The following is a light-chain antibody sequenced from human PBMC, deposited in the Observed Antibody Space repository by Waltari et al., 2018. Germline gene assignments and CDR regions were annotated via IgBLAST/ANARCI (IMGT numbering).Light chain of an antibody. CDR1: QGLLHRNGNNS. CDR3: MQSLQTLWT. J-gene: IGKJ1*01. V-gene: IGKV2-28*01. CDR2: LGS. Sequence: DIVVTQSPLSLPVTPGESASISCRSRQGLLHRNGNNSLDGYLEKPGQSPQLLISLGSNRASGVPDRFSGSGSGTDFTLRISRVEAEDVGVYYCMQSLQTLWTFGQGTKVEIK.